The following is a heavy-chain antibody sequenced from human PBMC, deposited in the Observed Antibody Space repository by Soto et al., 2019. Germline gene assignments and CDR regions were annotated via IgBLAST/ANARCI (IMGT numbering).Heavy chain of an antibody. CDR2: IIPILGIA. V-gene: IGHV1-69*04. D-gene: IGHD6-6*01. J-gene: IGHJ4*02. Sequence: ASVKVSCKASGGTFSSYTISWVRQAPGQGLEWMGRIIPILGIANYAQKFQGRVTITADKSTSTAYMELSSLRSEDTAVYYCARDYQEYSSSGFDYWGQGTLVTVSS. CDR3: ARDYQEYSSSGFDY. CDR1: GGTFSSYT.